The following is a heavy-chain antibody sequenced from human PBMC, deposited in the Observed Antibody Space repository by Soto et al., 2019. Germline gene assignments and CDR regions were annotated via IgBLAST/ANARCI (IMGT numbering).Heavy chain of an antibody. D-gene: IGHD5-18*01. J-gene: IGHJ4*02. V-gene: IGHV1-8*01. CDR1: GYTFTSYD. CDR3: ARIYWYSYGYEGDY. CDR2: MNPNSGNT. Sequence: QVQLVQSGAEVKKPGASVKVSCKASGYTFTSYDINWVRQATGQGLEWMGWMNPNSGNTVYAQKFQGRVTMTRNTSISTAYMELSSLRSEDTAVYYCARIYWYSYGYEGDYWGQGTLVTVSS.